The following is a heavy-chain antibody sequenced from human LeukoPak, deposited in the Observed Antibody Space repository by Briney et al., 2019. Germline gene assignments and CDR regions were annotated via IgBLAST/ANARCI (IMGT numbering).Heavy chain of an antibody. CDR2: ISAYNGNT. Sequence: ASVKVSCKASGYTFTSYGISWVRQAPGQGLEWMGWISAYNGNTNYAQKLQGRVTMTTDTSTSTAYMELRSLRSDDTAVYYCAGDPWGGSYARFDCWGQGTLVTVSS. J-gene: IGHJ4*02. V-gene: IGHV1-18*01. CDR1: GYTFTSYG. D-gene: IGHD1-26*01. CDR3: AGDPWGGSYARFDC.